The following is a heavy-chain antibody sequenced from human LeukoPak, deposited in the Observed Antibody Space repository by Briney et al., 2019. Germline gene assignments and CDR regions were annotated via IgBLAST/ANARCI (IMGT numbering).Heavy chain of an antibody. J-gene: IGHJ5*02. CDR1: GASITSFY. CDR3: ARSAVPESNYVKVVLDL. Sequence: PSETLSLTCTVSGASITSFYWSWVRQSPGKGLEWLGYIYYTGRTNYNPALKSRVTISMDTSKNQFSLRLNSVTAADTAVYFCARSAVPESNYVKVVLDLWGRGTLLSV. D-gene: IGHD4-11*01. CDR2: IYYTGRT. V-gene: IGHV4-59*01.